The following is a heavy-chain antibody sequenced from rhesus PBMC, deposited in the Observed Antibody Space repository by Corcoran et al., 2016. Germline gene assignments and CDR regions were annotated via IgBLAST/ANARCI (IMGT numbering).Heavy chain of an antibody. Sequence: QVKLQQWGEGLVKPSETLSLTCAVYGGSMSGYYYWSWIRQPPGTGLEWIGYIYGNSASTNYNPSLKNRVTISKDTSKNQFSLKLSSVTAADTAVYYCARDQGYYDSGYYFGYWGQGVLVTVSS. CDR2: IYGNSAST. CDR3: ARDQGYYDSGYYFGY. D-gene: IGHD3-28*01. J-gene: IGHJ4*01. CDR1: GGSMSGYYY. V-gene: IGHV4-73*01.